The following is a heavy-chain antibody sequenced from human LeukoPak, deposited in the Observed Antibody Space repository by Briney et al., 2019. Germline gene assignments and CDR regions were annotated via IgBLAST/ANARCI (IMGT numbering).Heavy chain of an antibody. Sequence: GGSLRLSCAASGFTFSSYAMHWVRQAPGKGLEWVATFSGTSDNTYCPGSVKGRFTISRDNSKNTLSLQMNSLRAEDTAVYFCAKRAPYYFDYWGQGTLVTVSS. CDR2: FSGTSDNT. CDR3: AKRAPYYFDY. J-gene: IGHJ4*02. CDR1: GFTFSSYA. V-gene: IGHV3-23*01.